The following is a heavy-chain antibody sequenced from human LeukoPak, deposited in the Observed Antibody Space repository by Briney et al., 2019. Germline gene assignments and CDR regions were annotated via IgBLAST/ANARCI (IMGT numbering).Heavy chain of an antibody. CDR2: ISGSGGST. D-gene: IGHD2-2*01. J-gene: IGHJ4*02. CDR1: GFTFSSYA. V-gene: IGHV3-23*01. CDR3: VIESSRRQLPFDY. Sequence: TGGSLRLSCAASGFTFSSYAMSWVRQAPGQGQEWVSAISGSGGSTSYADSVKGRFTISRDNSKNTLYLHMNGLRNDDTALYYCVIESSRRQLPFDYWGQGTRVSVSS.